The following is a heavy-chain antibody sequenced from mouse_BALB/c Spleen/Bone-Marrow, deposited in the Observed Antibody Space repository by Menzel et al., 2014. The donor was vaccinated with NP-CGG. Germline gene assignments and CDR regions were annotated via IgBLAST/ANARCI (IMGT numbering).Heavy chain of an antibody. CDR2: ISSGGST. J-gene: IGHJ2*01. CDR3: ARDDYDDQYYFDY. Sequence: DVMLVESGGGLVKPGGSLKLSCAASGFTFSSYAMSWVRQTPEKRLEWVASISSGGSTYYPDSVKGRFTISRDNARNILYLQISSLRSEDTAMYYCARDDYDDQYYFDYWGQGTTLTVSS. V-gene: IGHV5-6-5*01. D-gene: IGHD2-4*01. CDR1: GFTFSSYA.